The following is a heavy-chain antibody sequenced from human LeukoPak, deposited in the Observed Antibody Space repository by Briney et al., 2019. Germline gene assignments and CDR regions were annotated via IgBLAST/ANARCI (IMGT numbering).Heavy chain of an antibody. CDR2: ISYDGSNK. D-gene: IGHD3-10*01. V-gene: IGHV3-30*18. CDR1: GFTFSSYG. Sequence: GRSLRLSCAASGFTFSSYGMHWVRQAPGKGLEWVAVISYDGSNKYYADSVKGRFTISRDNSKNTLYLQMNSLRAEDTAVYYCAKDVDPFGSACYVEGFDYWGQGTLVTVSS. J-gene: IGHJ4*02. CDR3: AKDVDPFGSACYVEGFDY.